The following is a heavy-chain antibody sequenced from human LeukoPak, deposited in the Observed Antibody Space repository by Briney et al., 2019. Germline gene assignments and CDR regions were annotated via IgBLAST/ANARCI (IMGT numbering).Heavy chain of an antibody. V-gene: IGHV4-34*01. Sequence: SETLSLTCAVYGGSFGGYYWSWIRQPPGKGLEWIGEINHSGSTNYNPSLKSRVTISVDTSKNQFSLKLSSVTAADTAVYYCARGTPVEMATNQDAFDIWGQGTMVTVSS. CDR2: INHSGST. CDR3: ARGTPVEMATNQDAFDI. J-gene: IGHJ3*02. CDR1: GGSFGGYY. D-gene: IGHD4-4*01.